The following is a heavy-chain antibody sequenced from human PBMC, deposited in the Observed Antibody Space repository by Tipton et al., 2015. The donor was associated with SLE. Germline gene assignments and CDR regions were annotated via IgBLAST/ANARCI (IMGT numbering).Heavy chain of an antibody. D-gene: IGHD3-10*01. V-gene: IGHV4-34*01. J-gene: IGHJ5*02. CDR3: ARGFGWFDP. CDR2: INHSGST. Sequence: LRLSCAVYGGSFSGYYWSWIRQPPGKGLEWIGEINHSGSTNYNPSLKSRVTISVDTSKNQFSLKLSSVTAADTAVYYCARGFGWFDPWGQGTLVTVSS. CDR1: GGSFSGYY.